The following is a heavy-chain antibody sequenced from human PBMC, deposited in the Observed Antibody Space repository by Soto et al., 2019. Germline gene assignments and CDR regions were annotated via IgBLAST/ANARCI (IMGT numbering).Heavy chain of an antibody. CDR2: ISGYNGNT. CDR1: GYTCTSYG. V-gene: IGHV1-18*04. Sequence: QVPLVQFGAEVKKPGASVKVSCKTSGYTCTSYGVSWVRLAPGQGLEWVGWISGYNGNTNYAQKLQGRVTMTTDTSTATAYMELRGLRSDDTAIYYCARGFFDYWGQGTLVTVSS. J-gene: IGHJ4*02. CDR3: ARGFFDY.